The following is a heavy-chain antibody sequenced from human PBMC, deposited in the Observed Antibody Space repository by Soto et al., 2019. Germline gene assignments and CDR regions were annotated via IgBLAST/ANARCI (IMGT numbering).Heavy chain of an antibody. D-gene: IGHD2-2*01. CDR1: GYTFTGYY. CDR2: INPNSGGT. Sequence: ASVKVSCKASGYTFTGYYMHWVRQAPGQGLEWMGWINPNSGGTNYAQKFQGWVTMTRDTSISTAYMELSRLRSDDTAVYYCARDRRYCSSTSCYLFGFAYWGQGTLVTVSS. CDR3: ARDRRYCSSTSCYLFGFAY. V-gene: IGHV1-2*04. J-gene: IGHJ4*02.